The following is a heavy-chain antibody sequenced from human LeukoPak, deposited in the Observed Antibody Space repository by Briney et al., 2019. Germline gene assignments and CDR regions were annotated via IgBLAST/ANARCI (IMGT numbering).Heavy chain of an antibody. CDR3: ARVSHYYDSSGYYYYFDY. D-gene: IGHD3-22*01. CDR1: GYTFTSYG. V-gene: IGHV1-18*01. CDR2: NSAYNGNT. Sequence: ASVKVSCKASGYTFTSYGISWVRQAPGQGLEWMGWNSAYNGNTNYAQKLQGRVTMTTDTSTSTAYMELRSLRSDDTAVYYCARVSHYYDSSGYYYYFDYWGQGTLVTVSS. J-gene: IGHJ4*02.